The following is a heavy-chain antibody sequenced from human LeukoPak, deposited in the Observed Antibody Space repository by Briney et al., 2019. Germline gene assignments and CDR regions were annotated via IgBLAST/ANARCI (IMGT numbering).Heavy chain of an antibody. V-gene: IGHV4-34*01. Sequence: SETLSVTCAVYGGSFSGYYWSWIRQPPGKGLEWIGEINHSGSTNYNPSLKSRVTISVDTSKNQFSLKLSSVTAADTAVYYCATYDSSGYYHDYWGQGTRVTASS. CDR1: GGSFSGYY. CDR2: INHSGST. D-gene: IGHD3-22*01. J-gene: IGHJ4*02. CDR3: ATYDSSGYYHDY.